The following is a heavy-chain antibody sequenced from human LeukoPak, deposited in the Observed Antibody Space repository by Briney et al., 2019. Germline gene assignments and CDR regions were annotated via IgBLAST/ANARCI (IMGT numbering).Heavy chain of an antibody. CDR2: FDPEDGET. V-gene: IGHV1-24*01. CDR3: ATLILPEYYLDY. Sequence: ASAKVSCKVSGYTLTELSMHWVRQAPGKGLEWMGGFDPEDGETIYAQKFQGRVTMTEDTSTDTAYMELSSLRSEDTAVYYCATLILPEYYLDYWGQGTLVTVSS. CDR1: GYTLTELS. D-gene: IGHD2-2*01. J-gene: IGHJ4*02.